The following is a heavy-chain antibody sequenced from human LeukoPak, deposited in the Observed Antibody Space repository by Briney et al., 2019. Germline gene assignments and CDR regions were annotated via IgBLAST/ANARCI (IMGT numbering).Heavy chain of an antibody. CDR3: AKDSDFWSGYSFDY. CDR2: ISGSGGST. Sequence: GGSLRLSCAASGFTFSSYAMSWVRQAPGKGLEWVSAISGSGGSTYYADSVKGWFTISRDNSKNTLYLQMNSLRAEDTAVYYCAKDSDFWSGYSFDYWGQGTLVTVSS. J-gene: IGHJ4*02. V-gene: IGHV3-23*01. D-gene: IGHD3-3*01. CDR1: GFTFSSYA.